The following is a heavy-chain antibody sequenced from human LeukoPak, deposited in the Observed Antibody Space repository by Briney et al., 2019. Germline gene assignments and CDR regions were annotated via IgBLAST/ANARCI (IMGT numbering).Heavy chain of an antibody. D-gene: IGHD6-6*01. V-gene: IGHV3-73*01. J-gene: IGHJ6*03. CDR3: TTYSSSFYYYYMDV. Sequence: PGGSLRLSCVASGFTFSGSAMHWVRQASGKGLEWVGRIRSKVNSYATAYAASMKGRFTISRDDSKNTAYLQMNSLKTEDTAVYYCTTYSSSFYYYYMDVWGKGTTVTVSS. CDR2: IRSKVNSYAT. CDR1: GFTFSGSA.